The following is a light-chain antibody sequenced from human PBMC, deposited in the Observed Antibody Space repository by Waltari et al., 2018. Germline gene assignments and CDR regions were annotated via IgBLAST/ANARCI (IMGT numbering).Light chain of an antibody. Sequence: DIQMTQSPYSLSASVGDRVTITCQASQDMSNFLNWYQQKPGEAPKLLIYDASNLETGVPSRFSGSGSGTDFTFTISSLQPEDIATYYCQHLGTFGGGTKVEIK. V-gene: IGKV1-33*01. J-gene: IGKJ4*01. CDR3: QHLGT. CDR1: QDMSNF. CDR2: DAS.